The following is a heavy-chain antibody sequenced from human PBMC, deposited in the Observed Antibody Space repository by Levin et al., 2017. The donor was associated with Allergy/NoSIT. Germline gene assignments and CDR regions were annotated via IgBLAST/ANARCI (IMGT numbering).Heavy chain of an antibody. Sequence: SCAASGFTFSSYAMHWVRQAPGKGLEWVAVISYDGSNKYYADSVKGRFTISRDNSKNTLYLQMNSLRAEDTAVYYCAREVITIFGVATYRDIDYWGQGTLVTVSS. CDR2: ISYDGSNK. J-gene: IGHJ4*02. V-gene: IGHV3-30-3*01. CDR1: GFTFSSYA. CDR3: AREVITIFGVATYRDIDY. D-gene: IGHD3-3*01.